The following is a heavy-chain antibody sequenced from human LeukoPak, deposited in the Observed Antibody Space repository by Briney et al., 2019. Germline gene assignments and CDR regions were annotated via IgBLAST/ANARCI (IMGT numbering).Heavy chain of an antibody. CDR2: IHPSGST. V-gene: IGHV4-4*07. J-gene: IGHJ4*02. CDR3: ARGPPPDFDY. Sequence: SETLSLTCTVSGDSISSYYWSWIRQPAGKGLEWIGRIHPSGSTNYNSSLKSRLTLSVDTSKNQFSLKLSSVTAADTAVYYCARGPPPDFDYWGRGTLVTVSS. CDR1: GDSISSYY.